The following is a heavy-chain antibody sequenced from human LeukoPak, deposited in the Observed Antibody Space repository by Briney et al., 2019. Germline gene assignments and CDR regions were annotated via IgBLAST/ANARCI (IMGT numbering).Heavy chain of an antibody. CDR1: GGSISSYY. V-gene: IGHV4-59*12. J-gene: IGHJ3*02. CDR2: IYYSGST. CDR3: ARGIRGYSYGLCAFDI. Sequence: SETLSLTCTVSGGSISSYYWSWIRQPPGKGLEWIGYIYYSGSTNYNPSLKSRVTISVDTSKNQFSLKLSSVTAADTAVYYCARGIRGYSYGLCAFDIWGQGTMVTVSS. D-gene: IGHD5-18*01.